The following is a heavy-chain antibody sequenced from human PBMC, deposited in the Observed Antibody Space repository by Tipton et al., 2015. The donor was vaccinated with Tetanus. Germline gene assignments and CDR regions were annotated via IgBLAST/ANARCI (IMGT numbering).Heavy chain of an antibody. CDR2: IYSGGTT. Sequence: SLRLSCAASGFTVSSNFMTWVRQAPGEGLEWVSIIYSGGTTYYADSVKGRFTISRDNSRNTLYLQMSSLRAEDMAVYYCAKTISNDYVAAWGQGTLVTVSS. V-gene: IGHV3-53*01. CDR3: AKTISNDYVAA. J-gene: IGHJ4*02. CDR1: GFTVSSNF. D-gene: IGHD4-17*01.